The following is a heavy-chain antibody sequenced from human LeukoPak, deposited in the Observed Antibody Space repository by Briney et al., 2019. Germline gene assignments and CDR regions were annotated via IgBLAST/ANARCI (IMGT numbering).Heavy chain of an antibody. CDR1: GGTFSSYA. D-gene: IGHD6-6*01. V-gene: IGHV1-69*13. CDR3: ARDGAARFPYFDMDV. CDR2: IIPIFGTA. Sequence: ASVKVSCKASGGTFSSYAISWVRQAPGQGLEWMGGIIPIFGTANYAQKFQGRVTITADESTSTAYMELSSLRSEDTAVYFCARDGAARFPYFDMDVWGQGTTVTVSS. J-gene: IGHJ6*02.